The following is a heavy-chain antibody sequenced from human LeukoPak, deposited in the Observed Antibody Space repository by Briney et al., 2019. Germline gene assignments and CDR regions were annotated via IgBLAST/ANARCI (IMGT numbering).Heavy chain of an antibody. J-gene: IGHJ3*02. V-gene: IGHV1-2*02. Sequence: GASVKVSCKASGYTFTGYYMHWVRQAPGQGLEWMGWINPNSGGTNYAQKFQGRVTMTRDTSISTAYMELSRLRSDDTAVYYCARGESYSSSWPDDAFDIWGQGTMVTVSP. CDR2: INPNSGGT. D-gene: IGHD6-13*01. CDR3: ARGESYSSSWPDDAFDI. CDR1: GYTFTGYY.